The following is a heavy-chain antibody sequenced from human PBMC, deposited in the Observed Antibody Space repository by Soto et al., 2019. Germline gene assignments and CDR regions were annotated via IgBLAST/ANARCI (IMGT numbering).Heavy chain of an antibody. D-gene: IGHD4-17*01. CDR2: IFSTGTT. Sequence: TSGTLSLTCTVSGGSISSSTYYWGWIRQPPGKGLEWIATIFSTGTTHYNPSLKSRVTISVDTSKNQFSLNLRSVTAADTAMYYCARHDYGDGFSYWGQGTLVTVSS. CDR1: GGSISSSTYY. CDR3: ARHDYGDGFSY. V-gene: IGHV4-39*01. J-gene: IGHJ4*02.